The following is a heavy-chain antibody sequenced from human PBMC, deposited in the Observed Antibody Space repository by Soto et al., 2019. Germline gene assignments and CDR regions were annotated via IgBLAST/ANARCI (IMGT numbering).Heavy chain of an antibody. Sequence: PGESLKISCKGSGYNFNNFWIAWVRQMPGRGLEWMGIIYIGDSDTRYSPSFRGLVTISADRSISTAYLQIRSLTASDTAIYYCARALTGVTHPYPIDNWGQGNPVTVSS. V-gene: IGHV5-51*01. D-gene: IGHD3-9*01. CDR3: ARALTGVTHPYPIDN. CDR1: GYNFNNFW. CDR2: IYIGDSDT. J-gene: IGHJ4*02.